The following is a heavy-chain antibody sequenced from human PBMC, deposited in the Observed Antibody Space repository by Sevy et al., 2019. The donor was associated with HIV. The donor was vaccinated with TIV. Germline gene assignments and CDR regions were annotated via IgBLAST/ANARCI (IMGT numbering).Heavy chain of an antibody. D-gene: IGHD2-2*01. J-gene: IGHJ6*02. V-gene: IGHV1-2*02. Sequence: ASVKVSCKASGYTFTGYYMHWVRQARGQGLEWMGWINPNSGGTNYAQKFQGRVTMTRDTSISTAYMELSRLRSDDTAVYYCARADIVVVPAATGGVYYYYGMDVWGQGTTVTVSS. CDR3: ARADIVVVPAATGGVYYYYGMDV. CDR1: GYTFTGYY. CDR2: INPNSGGT.